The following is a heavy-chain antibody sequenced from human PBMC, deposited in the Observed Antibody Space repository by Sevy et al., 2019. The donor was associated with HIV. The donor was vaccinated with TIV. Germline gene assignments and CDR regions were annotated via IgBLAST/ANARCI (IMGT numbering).Heavy chain of an antibody. D-gene: IGHD2-15*01. CDR1: GYTFTGYY. CDR2: INPNSGGT. V-gene: IGHV1-2*02. CDR3: ASIVVVVAATPSVWFDP. Sequence: ASVKVSCKASGYTFTGYYMHWVRQAPGQGLEWMGWINPNSGGTNYAQKFQGRVTMTRDTSISTAYMELSRLRSDDTAVYYCASIVVVVAATPSVWFDPWGQGTLVTVSS. J-gene: IGHJ5*02.